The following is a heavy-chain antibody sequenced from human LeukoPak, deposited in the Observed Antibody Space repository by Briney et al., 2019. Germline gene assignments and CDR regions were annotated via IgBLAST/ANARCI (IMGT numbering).Heavy chain of an antibody. J-gene: IGHJ4*02. CDR3: ARARTWYFDY. CDR1: GFTFSTYW. V-gene: IGHV3-7*01. CDR2: IKQHGSEI. Sequence: GGSLRLSCAASGFTFSTYWMSWVRQAPGKGLEWVATIKQHGSEIYYVDSVKGRFFISRDNTKNSLYLQMSSLRVEDTAVYYCARARTWYFDYWGQGTLVTVSS.